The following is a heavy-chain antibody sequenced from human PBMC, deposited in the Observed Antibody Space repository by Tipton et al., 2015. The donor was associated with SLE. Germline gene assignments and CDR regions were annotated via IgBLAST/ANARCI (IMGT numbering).Heavy chain of an antibody. CDR3: ARIDSSANCYYSDY. CDR1: GGSISSSSYY. J-gene: IGHJ4*02. CDR2: IYYSGST. D-gene: IGHD3-22*01. Sequence: LRLSCTVSGGSISSSSYYWGWIRQPPGKGLEWIGSIYYSGSTYYNPSLKSRVTISVDSSKNQFSLKLISVTAADTAVYYCARIDSSANCYYSDYWGLGTLVTVSS. V-gene: IGHV4-39*01.